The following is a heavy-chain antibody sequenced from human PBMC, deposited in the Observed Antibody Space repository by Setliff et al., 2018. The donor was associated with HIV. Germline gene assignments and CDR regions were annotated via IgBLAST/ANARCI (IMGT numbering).Heavy chain of an antibody. J-gene: IGHJ2*01. V-gene: IGHV4-39*07. Sequence: SETLSLTCDVSGGSISSDSYYWAWIRQPPGKGLEWIGTIYYSGSTHYNPSLKSRLTISVDMSKNQLSLRLSSVTAADTAVYYCLLWTGYYTYWFFDLWGRGALVTVSS. CDR2: IYYSGST. D-gene: IGHD3-3*01. CDR3: LLWTGYYTYWFFDL. CDR1: GGSISSDSYY.